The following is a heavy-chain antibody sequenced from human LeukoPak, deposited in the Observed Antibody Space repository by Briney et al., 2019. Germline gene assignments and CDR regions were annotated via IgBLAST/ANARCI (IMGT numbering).Heavy chain of an antibody. D-gene: IGHD6-6*01. CDR3: AKDWREPLVESFWGWFDP. Sequence: GRSLRLSCAASGFTFSSYGMHWVRQAPVKGLEWVAVISYDGSNKYYADSVKGRFTISRDNSKNTLYLQMNSLRAEDTAVYYCAKDWREPLVESFWGWFDPWGQGTLVTVSS. CDR1: GFTFSSYG. CDR2: ISYDGSNK. V-gene: IGHV3-30*18. J-gene: IGHJ5*02.